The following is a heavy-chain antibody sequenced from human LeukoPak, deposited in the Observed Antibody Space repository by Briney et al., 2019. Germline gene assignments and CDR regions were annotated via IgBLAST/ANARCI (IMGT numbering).Heavy chain of an antibody. CDR3: ARGQRWSDY. Sequence: HTGGSLRLSCGASGFTFSDHNMKWFRQAPGKGLECISCITSTSSAIYYAASVRGRFTISEDKAKRLLYLQMNSLRDEDTAVYYCARGQRWSDYWGQGTLVTVSS. V-gene: IGHV3-48*02. D-gene: IGHD4-23*01. CDR1: GFTFSDHN. CDR2: ITSTSSAI. J-gene: IGHJ4*02.